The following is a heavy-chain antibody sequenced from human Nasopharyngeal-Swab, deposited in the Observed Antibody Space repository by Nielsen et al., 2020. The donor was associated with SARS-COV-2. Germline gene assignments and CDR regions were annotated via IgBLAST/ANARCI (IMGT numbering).Heavy chain of an antibody. CDR2: IYPGDSDT. J-gene: IGHJ6*02. CDR3: AAGGYQLPGGYYYYGMDV. Sequence: GESLKISYKGSGYSFTSYWIGWVRQMPGKGLEWMGIIYPGDSDTRYSPSFQGQVTISADKSISTAYLQWSSLKASDTAMYYCAAGGYQLPGGYYYYGMDVWGQGTTVTVSS. V-gene: IGHV5-51*01. D-gene: IGHD2-2*01. CDR1: GYSFTSYW.